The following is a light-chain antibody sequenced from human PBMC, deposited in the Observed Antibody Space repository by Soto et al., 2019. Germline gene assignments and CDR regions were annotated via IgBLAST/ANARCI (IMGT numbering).Light chain of an antibody. V-gene: IGLV2-14*01. J-gene: IGLJ1*01. CDR2: EVV. CDR1: SSDVGGYNY. Sequence: QSALTQPASVSGSPGQSITISCTGTSSDVGGYNYVSWYQHHPGKAPKLMIYEVVNRPSGVSNRFSGSKSGITASLTISGLQAEDEADYYCTSYTSSSPLVFGTGTKVTDL. CDR3: TSYTSSSPLV.